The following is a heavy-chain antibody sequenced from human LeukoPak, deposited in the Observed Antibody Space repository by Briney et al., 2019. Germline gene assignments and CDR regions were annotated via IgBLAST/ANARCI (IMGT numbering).Heavy chain of an antibody. CDR2: IQDDGTNK. CDR1: VFSFSTYA. CDR3: AKDSSGYYAHGGVDY. V-gene: IGHV3-30*02. J-gene: IGHJ4*02. D-gene: IGHD3-22*01. Sequence: GGSLRLSCAASVFSFSTYAMHWVRQAPGKGLEWVAFIQDDGTNKYYADSVKGRFTISRDNSKNTLHLQMNSLRAEDTALYYCAKDSSGYYAHGGVDYWGQGTLVTVSS.